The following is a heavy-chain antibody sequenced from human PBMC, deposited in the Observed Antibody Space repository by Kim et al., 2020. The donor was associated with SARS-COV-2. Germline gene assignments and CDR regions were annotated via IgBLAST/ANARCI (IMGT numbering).Heavy chain of an antibody. CDR2: ISGSSSYT. V-gene: IGHV3-21*01. Sequence: GGSLRLSCEGFGFSFSEYSMSWVRQAPGKGLEWVSSISGSSSYTYYIESVKGRFTVSRDNAKNSVYLEIHSLRDDDTATYYCARYSGGWRVDVWGQGA. CDR1: GFSFSEYS. CDR3: ARYSGGWRVDV. D-gene: IGHD2-15*01. J-gene: IGHJ4*02.